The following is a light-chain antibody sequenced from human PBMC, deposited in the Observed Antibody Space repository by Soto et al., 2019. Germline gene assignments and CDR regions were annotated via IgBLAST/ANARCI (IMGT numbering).Light chain of an antibody. Sequence: QSALTQPASVSGSPGQSITISCTGTSSDVGGYNYVSWYQQHPGKAPKLMIYEVSTRPSGVSNRFSGSKSGNTASLTISGLQAEDEADYYSSSYTSGSTWVFGGGTQLTVL. CDR2: EVS. J-gene: IGLJ3*02. V-gene: IGLV2-14*01. CDR3: SSYTSGSTWV. CDR1: SSDVGGYNY.